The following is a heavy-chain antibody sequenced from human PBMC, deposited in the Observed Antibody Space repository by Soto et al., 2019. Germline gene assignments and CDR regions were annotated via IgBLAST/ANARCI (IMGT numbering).Heavy chain of an antibody. J-gene: IGHJ5*02. CDR1: DDSLSTYY. CDR3: ARSAIPRGGWFRP. CDR2: IYASGST. V-gene: IGHV4-4*07. Sequence: SETLSLTCNVSDDSLSTYYWSWIRQPAGKGLEWIGRIYASGSTNYNPSLKGRVSMSVDTSKKQFSLKMMSVTAADTAMYYCARSAIPRGGWFRPWRQRVLVTVSS. D-gene: IGHD2-21*01.